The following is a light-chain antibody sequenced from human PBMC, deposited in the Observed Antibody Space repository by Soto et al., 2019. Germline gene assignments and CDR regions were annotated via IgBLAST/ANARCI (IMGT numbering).Light chain of an antibody. CDR2: AAS. CDR1: QSFSSY. Sequence: DIQMTQSPSSLSASVGDGVTITCRASQSFSSYLNWYQQKPGKAPKLLIYAASSLQSGVPSRFSGSGSGTDFTLTISSLQPEDFATYYCQQSYSTPQTFGQGTKVEIK. CDR3: QQSYSTPQT. V-gene: IGKV1-39*01. J-gene: IGKJ1*01.